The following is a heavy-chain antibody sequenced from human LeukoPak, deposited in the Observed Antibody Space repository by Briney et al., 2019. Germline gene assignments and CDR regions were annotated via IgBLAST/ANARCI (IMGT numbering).Heavy chain of an antibody. CDR2: ISAYNGNT. D-gene: IGHD3-10*01. CDR3: AIMVRGEYYYYYYGMDV. Sequence: ASVKVSCKASGYTFTSYGISWVRQAPGQGLEWMGWISAYNGNTNYAQKLQGRVTMTTDTSTSTAYMELSSLRSEDTAVYYCAIMVRGEYYYYYYGMDVWGQGTTVTVSS. CDR1: GYTFTSYG. J-gene: IGHJ6*02. V-gene: IGHV1-18*01.